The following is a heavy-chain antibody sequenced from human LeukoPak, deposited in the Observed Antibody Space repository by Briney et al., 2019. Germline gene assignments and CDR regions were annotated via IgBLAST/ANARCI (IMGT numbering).Heavy chain of an antibody. CDR2: IYYSGST. CDR1: GGSISSGGYY. V-gene: IGHV4-31*03. Sequence: SETLSLTCTVSGGSISSGGYYWSWIRQHPGKGLEWIGYIYYSGSTYYNPSLKSRVTISVDTSKNQFSLKLSSVTAADTAVYYCARESTTVTIDYWGQGTLVTVS. J-gene: IGHJ4*02. CDR3: ARESTTVTIDY. D-gene: IGHD4-17*01.